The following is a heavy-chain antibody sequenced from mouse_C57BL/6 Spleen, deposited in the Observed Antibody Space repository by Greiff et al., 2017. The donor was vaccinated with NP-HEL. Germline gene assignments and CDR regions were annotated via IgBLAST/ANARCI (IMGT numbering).Heavy chain of an antibody. CDR3: ARVTTVVATNFDY. Sequence: QVQLKQSGAELARPGASVKLSCKASGYTFTSYGISWVKQRTGQGLEWIGEIYPRSGNTYYNEKFKGKATLTADKSSSTAYMELRSLTSEDSAVYFCARVTTVVATNFDYWGQGTTLTVSS. CDR1: GYTFTSYG. J-gene: IGHJ2*01. D-gene: IGHD1-1*01. V-gene: IGHV1-81*01. CDR2: IYPRSGNT.